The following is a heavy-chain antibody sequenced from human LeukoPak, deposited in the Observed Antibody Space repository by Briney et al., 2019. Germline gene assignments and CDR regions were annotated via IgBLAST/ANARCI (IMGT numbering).Heavy chain of an antibody. Sequence: RSSGTLSLTCAVSGVSISGNNWWGWVRQPPGKGLEWIGEIYHSGSPNYNPSLKSRVTISVDKSRNHFSLNLSSVTAADTAVYYCARVNINNWHSCDYWGQGTLVTVSS. D-gene: IGHD1-1*01. V-gene: IGHV4-4*02. CDR2: IYHSGSP. J-gene: IGHJ4*02. CDR3: ARVNINNWHSCDY. CDR1: GVSISGNNW.